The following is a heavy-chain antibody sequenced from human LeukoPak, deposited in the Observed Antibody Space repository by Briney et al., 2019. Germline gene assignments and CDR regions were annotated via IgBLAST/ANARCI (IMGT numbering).Heavy chain of an antibody. D-gene: IGHD2-15*01. CDR2: INLDGSKT. CDR1: GFTFSRYW. V-gene: IGHV3-74*01. Sequence: GGSLRLSCAASGFTFSRYWMLWVRQAPGKGLVWVSRINLDGSKTNYADSVKGRFTTSRDNAKNTVYLQMSSLRADDTAVYYCARVSTGSSSYDYWGQGTLVTVSS. CDR3: ARVSTGSSSYDY. J-gene: IGHJ4*02.